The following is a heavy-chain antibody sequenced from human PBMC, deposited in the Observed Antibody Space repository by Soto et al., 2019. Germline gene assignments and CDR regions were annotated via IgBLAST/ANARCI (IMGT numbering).Heavy chain of an antibody. Sequence: SETLSLTCTVSGGSVSSGSYYWSWIRQPPGKRLEWIGYIYYSGSTNYNPSLKSRVTISVDTSKNQFSLKLSSVTAADTAVYYCARQPGYYDILTGYSTYYFDYWGQGTLVTVSS. CDR1: GGSVSSGSYY. CDR3: ARQPGYYDILTGYSTYYFDY. J-gene: IGHJ4*02. D-gene: IGHD3-9*01. CDR2: IYYSGST. V-gene: IGHV4-61*01.